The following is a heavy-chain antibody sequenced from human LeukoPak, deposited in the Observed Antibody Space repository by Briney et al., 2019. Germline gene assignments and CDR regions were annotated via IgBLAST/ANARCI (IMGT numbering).Heavy chain of an antibody. J-gene: IGHJ4*02. CDR3: ATDNYGTLDY. Sequence: ASVKVSCKASGYTFTDYYIHWVRRAPGQGLEWMGWIDPRSGGTRCTQKFQGRVTMTRDTSISTVYLDLSGLTFGDTAVYYCATDNYGTLDYWGQGTLVTVSS. CDR2: IDPRSGGT. V-gene: IGHV1-2*02. CDR1: GYTFTDYY. D-gene: IGHD3-16*01.